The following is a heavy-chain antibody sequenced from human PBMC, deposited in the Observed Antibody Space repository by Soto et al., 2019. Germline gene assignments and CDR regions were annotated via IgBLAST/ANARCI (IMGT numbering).Heavy chain of an antibody. CDR2: IGGSGGST. CDR3: ANALTRVIDAFDI. CDR1: GFTFSSYA. V-gene: IGHV3-23*01. J-gene: IGHJ3*02. Sequence: GGSLRLSCAASGFTFSSYAMSWVRQAPGKGLEWVSAIGGSGGSTYYADSVKGRCTISRDNSKNTLYLQMNSMRAEDTAGYYWANALTRVIDAFDIWGQGTMVTVSS.